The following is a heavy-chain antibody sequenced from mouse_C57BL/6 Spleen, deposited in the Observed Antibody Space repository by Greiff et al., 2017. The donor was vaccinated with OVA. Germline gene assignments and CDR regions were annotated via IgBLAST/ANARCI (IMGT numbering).Heavy chain of an antibody. D-gene: IGHD1-1*01. CDR2: IHPNSGST. CDR3: AQITTVEGPYY. Sequence: QVQLQQSGAELVKPGASVKLSCKASGYTFTSYWMHWVKQRPGQGLEWIGMIHPNSGSTNYNEKFKSKATLTVDKSSSTAYMQLSSLTSEDSAVYYCAQITTVEGPYYWGQGTTLTVSS. J-gene: IGHJ2*01. V-gene: IGHV1-64*01. CDR1: GYTFTSYW.